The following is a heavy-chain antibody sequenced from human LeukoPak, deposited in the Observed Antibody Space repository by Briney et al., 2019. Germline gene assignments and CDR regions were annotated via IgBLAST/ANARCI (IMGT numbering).Heavy chain of an antibody. V-gene: IGHV3-11*04. D-gene: IGHD3-3*01. Sequence: SGGSLRLSCAASGFTFSDYYMSWIRQAPGKGLEWVSYISSSGSTIYYADSVKGRFTISRDNAKNSLYLQMNSLRAEDTAVYYCARVSDFWSGYTHDYWGQGTLVTVSS. CDR3: ARVSDFWSGYTHDY. CDR2: ISSSGSTI. CDR1: GFTFSDYY. J-gene: IGHJ4*02.